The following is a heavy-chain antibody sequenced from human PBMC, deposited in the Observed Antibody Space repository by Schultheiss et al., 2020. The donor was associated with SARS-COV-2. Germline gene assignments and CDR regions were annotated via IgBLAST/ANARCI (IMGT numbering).Heavy chain of an antibody. CDR2: INHSGST. Sequence: SWVRQAPGKGLEWIGEINHSGSTNYNPSLKSRVTISVDTSKNQFSLKLSSVTAADTAVYYCARRDSNYFSYWGQGTLVTVSS. V-gene: IGHV4-34*01. CDR3: ARRDSNYFSY. J-gene: IGHJ4*02. D-gene: IGHD4-11*01.